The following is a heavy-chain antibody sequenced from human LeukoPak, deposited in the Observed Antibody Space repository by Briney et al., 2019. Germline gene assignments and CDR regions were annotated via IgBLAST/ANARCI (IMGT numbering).Heavy chain of an antibody. J-gene: IGHJ5*02. CDR3: ARVDCGGDCYSTNWFDP. Sequence: ASVKVSCKASGYTFTSYGISWVRQAPGQGLEWMGWISAYNGNTNYAQKLQGRVTMTTDTSTSTAYMELRSLRSDDTAVYYCARVDCGGDCYSTNWFDPWGQGTLVTVSS. CDR1: GYTFTSYG. V-gene: IGHV1-18*01. CDR2: ISAYNGNT. D-gene: IGHD2-21*02.